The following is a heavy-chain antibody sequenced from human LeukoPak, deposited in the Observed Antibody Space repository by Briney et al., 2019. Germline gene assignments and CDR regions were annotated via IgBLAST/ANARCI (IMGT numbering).Heavy chain of an antibody. CDR1: GGSISSGSYY. V-gene: IGHV4-61*02. CDR3: ASTYSSGWYSYFDY. Sequence: SETLSLTCTVSGGSISSGSYYWSWIRQPAGKGLEWIGRIYTRGSTNYNPSLKSRVTISVDTSKNQFSLKLSSVTAADTAVYYCASTYSSGWYSYFDYWGQGTLVTVSS. D-gene: IGHD6-19*01. J-gene: IGHJ4*02. CDR2: IYTRGST.